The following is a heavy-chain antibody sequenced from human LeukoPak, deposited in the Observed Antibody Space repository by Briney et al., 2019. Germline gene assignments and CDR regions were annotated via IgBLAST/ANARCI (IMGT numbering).Heavy chain of an antibody. D-gene: IGHD6-19*01. Sequence: SGGSLRLSCAASGFTFSSYEMNWVRQAPGKGLEWVSYISSSSSTIYYADSVKGRFTISRDNAKNSLYLQMNSLRAEDTAVYYCARGGSSGWYFLDYWGQGTLVTVSS. CDR1: GFTFSSYE. V-gene: IGHV3-48*01. CDR2: ISSSSSTI. CDR3: ARGGSSGWYFLDY. J-gene: IGHJ4*02.